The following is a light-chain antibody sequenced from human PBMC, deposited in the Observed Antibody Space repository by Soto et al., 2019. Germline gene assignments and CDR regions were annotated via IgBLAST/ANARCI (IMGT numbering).Light chain of an antibody. V-gene: IGKV1-5*03. CDR1: QSISSW. Sequence: DIQMTQSPSTLSASVGDRVTITCRASQSISSWLAWYQQKPGKAPNLLIYKASSLESGVPSRFSGSGSGTEFTLTISSLQPDDFATYYCQQAYTFGQGTKLEI. J-gene: IGKJ2*01. CDR3: QQAYT. CDR2: KAS.